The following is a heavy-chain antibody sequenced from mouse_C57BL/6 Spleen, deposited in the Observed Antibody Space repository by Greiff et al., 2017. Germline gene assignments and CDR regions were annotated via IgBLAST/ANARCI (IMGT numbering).Heavy chain of an antibody. D-gene: IGHD1-1*01. CDR1: GYSFTDYN. Sequence: EVKLQESGPELVKPGASVKISCKASGYSFTDYNMNWVKQSNGKSLEWIGVINPNYGTTSYNQKFKGKATLTVDQSSSTAYMQLNSLTSEDSAVYYCASYGSSHYYAMDYWGQGTSVTVSS. J-gene: IGHJ4*01. CDR2: INPNYGTT. CDR3: ASYGSSHYYAMDY. V-gene: IGHV1-39*01.